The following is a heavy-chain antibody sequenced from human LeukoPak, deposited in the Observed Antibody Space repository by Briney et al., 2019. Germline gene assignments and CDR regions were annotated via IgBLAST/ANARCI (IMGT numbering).Heavy chain of an antibody. CDR3: ARVYYDSSGYYRFAFDI. CDR2: INPNSGGT. Sequence: ASVKVSCKASGYTFTGYYMHWVRQAPGQGLEWMGWINPNSGGTNYAQKFQGRVTMTRDTSISTAYMELSSLRSEDTAVYYCARVYYDSSGYYRFAFDIWGQGTMVTVSS. J-gene: IGHJ3*02. D-gene: IGHD3-22*01. V-gene: IGHV1-2*02. CDR1: GYTFTGYY.